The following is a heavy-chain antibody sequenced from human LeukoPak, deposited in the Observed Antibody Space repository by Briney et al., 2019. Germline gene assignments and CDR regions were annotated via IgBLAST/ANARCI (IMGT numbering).Heavy chain of an antibody. V-gene: IGHV3-43*01. CDR1: GFIFEHYT. CDR2: ITWDGVST. D-gene: IGHD5-12*01. Sequence: AGGSLRLSCAASGFIFEHYTMNWVRQAPGKSPEWVSLITWDGVSTNYADSVKGRFTISRDNSKNSLYQQMNSLRAEDTAVYYCARDRGSTLAPAIVATVGYFDYWGQGTLVTASS. CDR3: ARDRGSTLAPAIVATVGYFDY. J-gene: IGHJ4*02.